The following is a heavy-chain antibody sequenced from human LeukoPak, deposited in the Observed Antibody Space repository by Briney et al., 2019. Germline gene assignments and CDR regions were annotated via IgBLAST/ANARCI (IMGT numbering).Heavy chain of an antibody. CDR2: ISYDGSNK. CDR1: GFTFSSYG. D-gene: IGHD3-22*01. V-gene: IGHV3-30*03. CDR3: ATVGHYYDSSGSE. Sequence: GGSLRLSCAASGFTFSSYGMHWVRQAPGKGLEWVAVISYDGSNKYYADSVKGRFTISRDNSKNTLYLQMNSLRAEDTAVYYCATVGHYYDSSGSEWGQGTLVTVSS. J-gene: IGHJ4*02.